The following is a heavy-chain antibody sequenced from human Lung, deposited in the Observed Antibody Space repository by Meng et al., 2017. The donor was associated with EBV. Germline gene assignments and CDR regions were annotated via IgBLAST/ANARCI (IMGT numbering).Heavy chain of an antibody. Sequence: VQLLEDGGVVVQPVGSMGLSCAASGFTFSSYAMSWVRQAPGKGLEWVSAISGSGGSTYYADSVKGRFTISRDNSKNTLYLQMNSLRAEDTAVYYCAKDHRGGGSWGQGTLVTVSS. V-gene: IGHV3-23*01. D-gene: IGHD2-21*01. CDR2: ISGSGGST. J-gene: IGHJ5*02. CDR3: AKDHRGGGS. CDR1: GFTFSSYA.